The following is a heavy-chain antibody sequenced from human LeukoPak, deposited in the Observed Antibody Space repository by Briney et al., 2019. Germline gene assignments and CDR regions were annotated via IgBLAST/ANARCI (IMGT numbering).Heavy chain of an antibody. CDR1: GFTFSSYA. Sequence: GSLRLSCAASGFTFSSYAMHWVRQAPGKGLEWVAVISYDGSNKYYADSVKGRFTISRDNSKNTLYLQMNSLRAEDTAVYYCVRDMLQSFDYWGQGTLVTVSS. D-gene: IGHD5-24*01. J-gene: IGHJ4*02. V-gene: IGHV3-30*01. CDR3: VRDMLQSFDY. CDR2: ISYDGSNK.